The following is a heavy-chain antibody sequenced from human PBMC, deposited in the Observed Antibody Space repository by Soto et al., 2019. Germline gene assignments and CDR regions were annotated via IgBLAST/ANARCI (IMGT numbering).Heavy chain of an antibody. D-gene: IGHD4-17*01. CDR1: GFTISSYG. J-gene: IGHJ5*02. CDR3: ANDLGDYGDSTWFDP. Sequence: GGSLRLSCAASGFTISSYGMHWVRQAPGKGLEWVAVISYDGSNKYYADSVKGRFTISRDNSKNTLYLQMNSLRAEDTAVYYCANDLGDYGDSTWFDPWGQGTLVTVSS. V-gene: IGHV3-30*18. CDR2: ISYDGSNK.